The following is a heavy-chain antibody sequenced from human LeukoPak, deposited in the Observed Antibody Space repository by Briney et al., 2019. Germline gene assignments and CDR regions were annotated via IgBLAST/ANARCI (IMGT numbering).Heavy chain of an antibody. J-gene: IGHJ5*02. CDR1: GFTFSSYW. CDR2: VSSDGSST. CDR3: AKAFGGYSQGCFDP. D-gene: IGHD5-18*01. V-gene: IGHV3-74*01. Sequence: TGGSLRLSCAASGFTFSSYWMHWVRQAPGKGLVWVSRVSSDGSSTTYADSVKGRFTISRDNAKNTLYLQMNSLRAEDTAVYYCAKAFGGYSQGCFDPWGQGTLVTVSS.